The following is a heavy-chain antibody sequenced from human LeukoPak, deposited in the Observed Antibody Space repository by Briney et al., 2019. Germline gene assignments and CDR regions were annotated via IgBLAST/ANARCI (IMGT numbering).Heavy chain of an antibody. CDR2: IYTSGST. CDR3: ARGGVGYCSTTSCYFDY. D-gene: IGHD2-2*01. CDR1: GGSIRSYY. J-gene: IGHJ4*02. V-gene: IGHV4-4*07. Sequence: SETLSLTCTVSGGSIRSYYWSWIRQPAGKGLEWIGRIYTSGSTNSNPSLKSRLTMSADTSKNQFCLKLSSVTAADTAVYYCARGGVGYCSTTSCYFDYWGQGTLVTVSS.